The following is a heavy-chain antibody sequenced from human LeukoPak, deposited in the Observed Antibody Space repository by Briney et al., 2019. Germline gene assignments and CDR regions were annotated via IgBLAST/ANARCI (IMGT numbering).Heavy chain of an antibody. V-gene: IGHV4-31*03. CDR3: ARGSYMVRRVINPFFLDY. D-gene: IGHD3-10*01. CDR1: GGSISSGGYY. J-gene: IGHJ4*02. CDR2: MFYSGST. Sequence: PSETLSLTCTVSGGSISSGGYYWSWIRQLPGQGLEWIGYMFYSGSTDYNPSLKSRVTMSLDSSNNQFSLKLSSVTAADTAVYYCARGSYMVRRVINPFFLDYWGQGTLVTVSS.